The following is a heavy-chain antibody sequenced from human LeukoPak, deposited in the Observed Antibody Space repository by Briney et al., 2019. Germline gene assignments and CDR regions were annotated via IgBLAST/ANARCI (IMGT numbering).Heavy chain of an antibody. CDR2: IIPIFGTA. CDR3: AGGDTAPGYYYYYYGMDV. J-gene: IGHJ6*02. D-gene: IGHD5-18*01. CDR1: GYTLTELS. V-gene: IGHV1-69*13. Sequence: SVKVSCKVSGYTLTELSMHWVRQAPGQGLEWMGGIIPIFGTANYAQKFQGRVTITADESTSTAYMELSSLRSEDTAVYYCAGGDTAPGYYYYYYGMDVWGQGTTVTVSS.